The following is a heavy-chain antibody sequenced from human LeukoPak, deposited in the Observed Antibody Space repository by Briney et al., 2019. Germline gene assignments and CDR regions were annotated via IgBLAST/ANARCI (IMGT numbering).Heavy chain of an antibody. CDR3: AGPVTVVAATYDAFDI. Sequence: PGGSLRLSCAASGFTFSSYAMSWVRQAPGKGLEGVSAISCSGGSTYYADSVKGRFTISRDNSKNTLYQQMNSLRAEDTAVYYCAGPVTVVAATYDAFDIWGQGTMVTVSS. J-gene: IGHJ3*02. CDR2: ISCSGGST. D-gene: IGHD2-15*01. V-gene: IGHV3-23*01. CDR1: GFTFSSYA.